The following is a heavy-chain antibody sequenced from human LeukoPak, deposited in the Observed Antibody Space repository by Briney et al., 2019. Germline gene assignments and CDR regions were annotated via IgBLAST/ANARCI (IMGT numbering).Heavy chain of an antibody. J-gene: IGHJ6*02. CDR1: GFTFSSYA. CDR3: AKVSVEMATINSYYYYGMDV. V-gene: IGHV3-23*01. Sequence: PGGSLRLSCAASGFTFSSYAMSWVRQAPGKGLEWVSGISGSGDSTHYADSVKGRFTISRDNSKNTLYLQMNSLRAEDTAVYYCAKVSVEMATINSYYYYGMDVWGQGTTVTVSS. D-gene: IGHD5-24*01. CDR2: ISGSGDST.